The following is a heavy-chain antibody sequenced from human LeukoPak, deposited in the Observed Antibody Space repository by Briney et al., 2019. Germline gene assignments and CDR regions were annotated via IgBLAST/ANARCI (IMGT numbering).Heavy chain of an antibody. CDR2: IKQDGSEK. V-gene: IGHV3-7*03. Sequence: GGSLRLSCAASGFTFSHYAMSWVRQAPGKGLEWVANIKQDGSEKYYVDSVKGRFTISRDNSRNSLYLQMDSLRAEDTAVYYCAKSGCSSTSCYGLFSGWFDPWGQGTLVTVSS. D-gene: IGHD2-2*01. CDR1: GFTFSHYA. CDR3: AKSGCSSTSCYGLFSGWFDP. J-gene: IGHJ5*02.